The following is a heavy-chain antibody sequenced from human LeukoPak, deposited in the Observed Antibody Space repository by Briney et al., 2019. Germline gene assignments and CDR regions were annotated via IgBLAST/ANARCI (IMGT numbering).Heavy chain of an antibody. Sequence: GGSLRLSCGASGFTVSSNYMSWVRQAPGKGLEWVSVIYSGGSTYYADSVKGRLTISRDNSKNTLYLEMNSLRAEDTAVYYCARDARAAGTTLSFDYWGQGTLVTVSS. V-gene: IGHV3-53*01. CDR2: IYSGGST. CDR1: GFTVSSNY. CDR3: ARDARAAGTTLSFDY. D-gene: IGHD6-13*01. J-gene: IGHJ4*02.